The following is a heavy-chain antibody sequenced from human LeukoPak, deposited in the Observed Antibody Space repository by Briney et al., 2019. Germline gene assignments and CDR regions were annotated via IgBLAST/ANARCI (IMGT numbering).Heavy chain of an antibody. CDR1: GFTVSSNY. J-gene: IGHJ4*02. Sequence: GGSLRLSCAASGFTVSSNYMICVRQAPGKGLEGVSVIYSGGSTYYADSVKGRFTISRDNSKNTLYLQMNSLRAEDTAVYYCARAQIQLWLQSAGYWGQGTLVTVSS. CDR2: IYSGGST. CDR3: ARAQIQLWLQSAGY. V-gene: IGHV3-66*01. D-gene: IGHD5-18*01.